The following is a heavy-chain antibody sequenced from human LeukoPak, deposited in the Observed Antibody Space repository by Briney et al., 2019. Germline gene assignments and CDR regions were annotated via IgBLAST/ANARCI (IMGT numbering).Heavy chain of an antibody. CDR2: ISSSSSYI. CDR1: GFTFSSYS. V-gene: IGHV3-21*06. Sequence: GGSLRLSCAASGFTFSSYSMNWVRQAPGKGLEWVSSISSSSSYIYYADSVKGRFTISRDKAKNSLYLQMNSLRAEDTAVYYCARDVYVVRGVKRYYGMDVWGQGTTVTVSS. J-gene: IGHJ6*02. D-gene: IGHD3-10*01. CDR3: ARDVYVVRGVKRYYGMDV.